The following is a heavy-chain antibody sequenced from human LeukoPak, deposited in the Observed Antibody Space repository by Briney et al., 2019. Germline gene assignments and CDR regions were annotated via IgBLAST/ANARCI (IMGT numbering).Heavy chain of an antibody. CDR1: GFTFGSXA. CDR3: ARARVVPAATHFDY. Sequence: PGGSXXLSCAASGFTFGSXAMSWVRXAPGKGLEWVSAISGSGGSTYYADSVKGRFTISRDNSKNTLYLQMNSLRAEDTAVYYCARARVVPAATHFDYWGQGTLVTVSS. V-gene: IGHV3-23*01. CDR2: ISGSGGST. D-gene: IGHD2-2*01. J-gene: IGHJ4*02.